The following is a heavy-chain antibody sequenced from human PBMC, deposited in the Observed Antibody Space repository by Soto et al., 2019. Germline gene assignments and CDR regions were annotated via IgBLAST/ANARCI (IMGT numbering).Heavy chain of an antibody. CDR3: AKTGGNVLLWFGEEDY. CDR1: GFTFSTYS. J-gene: IGHJ4*02. Sequence: DVQLLESGGGLVQPGESLRLSCAASGFTFSTYSQTWVRQAPGKGLEWVSAISADGGSTYYVDSVKGRFTISRDNFKNTLSLQMNSLRAEDTAVYYCAKTGGNVLLWFGEEDYWGQGILVTVSS. D-gene: IGHD3-10*01. CDR2: ISADGGST. V-gene: IGHV3-23*01.